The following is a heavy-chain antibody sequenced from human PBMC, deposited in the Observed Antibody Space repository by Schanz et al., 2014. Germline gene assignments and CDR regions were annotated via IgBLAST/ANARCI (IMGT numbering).Heavy chain of an antibody. CDR3: ARDTTWRLDL. D-gene: IGHD1-1*01. J-gene: IGHJ2*01. V-gene: IGHV4-59*12. CDR2: IHYSGST. CDR1: GFDFNSYS. Sequence: VRLVESGGGLVQPGGSLRLSCEASGFDFNSYSMNWVHQVPGKGLEWIGYIHYSGSTNYNPSLKSRVTISLDTSKIQFSVPLPSLTAADTAVYDCARDTTWRLDLWGRGTLVTVSS.